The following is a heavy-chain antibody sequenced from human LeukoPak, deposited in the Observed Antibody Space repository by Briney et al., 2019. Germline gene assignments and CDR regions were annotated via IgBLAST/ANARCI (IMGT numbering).Heavy chain of an antibody. CDR1: GFTFSSYG. J-gene: IGHJ4*02. Sequence: PGGSLRLSCAASGFTFSSYGMHWVRQAPGKGLEWVAVISYDGSNKYYADSVKGQFTISRDNSKNTLYLQMNSLRAEDTAVYYCAKREDTAIDYWGQGTLVTVSS. CDR3: AKREDTAIDY. V-gene: IGHV3-30*18. CDR2: ISYDGSNK. D-gene: IGHD5-18*01.